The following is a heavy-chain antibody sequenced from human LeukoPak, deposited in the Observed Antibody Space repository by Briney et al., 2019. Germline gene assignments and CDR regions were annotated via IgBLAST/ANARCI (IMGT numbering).Heavy chain of an antibody. D-gene: IGHD3-10*01. V-gene: IGHV3-30*18. CDR2: ISYDGSNK. J-gene: IGHJ4*02. Sequence: GGSLRLSCAASGFTFSSYGMHWVRQAPGKGLEWVAVISYDGSNKYYADSVKGRFTISRDNSKNTLYLQMNSLRAEDTAVYYCAKDDYGSGSYQSDYWGQGTLVTVSS. CDR3: AKDDYGSGSYQSDY. CDR1: GFTFSSYG.